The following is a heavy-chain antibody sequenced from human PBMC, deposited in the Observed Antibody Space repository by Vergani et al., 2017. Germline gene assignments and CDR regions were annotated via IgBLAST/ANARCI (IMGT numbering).Heavy chain of an antibody. V-gene: IGHV4-61*02. D-gene: IGHD2-21*01. CDR2: IYTSGST. CDR3: AGDDPAYGGGDCCNSYCYYMDV. CDR1: GGPISSGSYY. J-gene: IGHJ6*03. Sequence: QVQLQESGPGLVKPSQTLSLTCTASGGPISSGSYYWSWIRQPAGKGLEWIGRIYTSGSTNYNPSLKSRATMSVDTSKNQFSLKLSSVTAADTAVYYCAGDDPAYGGGDCCNSYCYYMDVWGKGTTVTVSS.